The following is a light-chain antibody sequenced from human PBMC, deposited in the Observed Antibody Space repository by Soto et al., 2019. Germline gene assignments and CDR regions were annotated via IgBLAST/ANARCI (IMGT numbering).Light chain of an antibody. CDR3: QQSYSSRSIT. CDR2: AAS. V-gene: IGKV1-39*01. Sequence: QMTQSTSSLSANVRARVAITYRASQRISSYLNWYQQKPGKAPKLLIYAASSLQSGVPSRFSGSGSGTDFTLTISSLQPEDFATYYCQQSYSSRSITFGQGTRLEI. CDR1: QRISSY. J-gene: IGKJ5*01.